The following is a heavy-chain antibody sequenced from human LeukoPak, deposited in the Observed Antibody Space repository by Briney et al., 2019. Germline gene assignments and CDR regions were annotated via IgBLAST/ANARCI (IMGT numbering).Heavy chain of an antibody. V-gene: IGHV4-59*01. J-gene: IGHJ4*02. CDR2: IYYSGST. Sequence: SETLSLTCTVSGGSISSYYWSWIRQPPGKGLEWIGYIYYSGSTNYNPSLKSRVTISVDTSKNQFSLKLSSVTAADTAVYYCARGGAHYATFDYWGQGTLVTVSS. CDR3: ARGGAHYATFDY. CDR1: GGSISSYY. D-gene: IGHD2-2*01.